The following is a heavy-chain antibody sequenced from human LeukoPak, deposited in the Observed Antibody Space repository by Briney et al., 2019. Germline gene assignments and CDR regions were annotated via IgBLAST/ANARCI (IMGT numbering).Heavy chain of an antibody. D-gene: IGHD3-10*01. CDR2: IYYSGSA. V-gene: IGHV4-30-4*08. Sequence: SETLSLTCSVTGGSISSGDYYWTWIRQPPGKGLEWIAYIYYSGSAEYNLSLQSRATISVDTSKNQFFLKLRSVTAADTAVYYCARRQYYYGSGSMDVWGKGTMATISS. CDR3: ARRQYYYGSGSMDV. CDR1: GGSISSGDYY. J-gene: IGHJ6*03.